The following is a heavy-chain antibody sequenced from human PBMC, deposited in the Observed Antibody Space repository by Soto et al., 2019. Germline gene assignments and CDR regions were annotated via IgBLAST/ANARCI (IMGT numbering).Heavy chain of an antibody. CDR3: ARMHSGYSDYDFPS. CDR1: VYTFTSYA. J-gene: IGHJ5*02. Sequence: ASVKVSCKASVYTFTSYAMHWVRQAPGQRLEWMGWINAGNGNTKYSQKFQGRVTITRDTSASTAYMELSSLRSEDTAVYYCARMHSGYSDYDFPSWGQGPLVTV. V-gene: IGHV1-3*01. CDR2: INAGNGNT. D-gene: IGHD5-12*01.